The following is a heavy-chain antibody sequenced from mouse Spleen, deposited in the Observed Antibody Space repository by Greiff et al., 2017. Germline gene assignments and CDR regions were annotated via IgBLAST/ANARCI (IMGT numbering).Heavy chain of an antibody. Sequence: QVQLQQSGAELAKPGASVKLSCKASSYTFTSYWMHWVKQRPGQGLEWIGYINPSSGYTKYNQKFKDKATLTADKSSSTAYMQLSSLTYEDSAVYYCARPPYGSNYAMDYWGQGTSVTVSS. CDR2: INPSSGYT. D-gene: IGHD1-1*01. CDR1: SYTFTSYW. V-gene: IGHV1-7*01. J-gene: IGHJ4*01. CDR3: ARPPYGSNYAMDY.